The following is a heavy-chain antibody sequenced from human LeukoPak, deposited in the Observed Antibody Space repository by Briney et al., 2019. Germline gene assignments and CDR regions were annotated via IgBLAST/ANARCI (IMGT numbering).Heavy chain of an antibody. CDR1: GYTFTGYY. CDR3: ARDPSRELNNWFDP. CDR2: INPNSGGT. V-gene: IGHV1-2*02. Sequence: ASVKVSCKASGYTFTGYYMHWVRQAPGQGLEWMGWINPNSGGTNYAQKFQGRVTMTRDTSISTAYMELSRLRSDDTAVYYCARDPSRELNNWFDPWGQGTLVTVSS. J-gene: IGHJ5*02. D-gene: IGHD1-26*01.